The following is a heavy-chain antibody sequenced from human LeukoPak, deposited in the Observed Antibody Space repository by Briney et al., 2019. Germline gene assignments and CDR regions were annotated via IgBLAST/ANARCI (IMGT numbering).Heavy chain of an antibody. CDR2: IYYSGST. CDR1: GGSISPYY. J-gene: IGHJ4*02. Sequence: SETLSLTCTVSGGSISPYYWSWVRQPPGKGLEWIGNIYYSGSTDSKPSLKSRVTFSVDTSKNQFSLKLSSVTAADTAMYYCARGQRGLPYWGQGTLVNVSS. V-gene: IGHV4-59*01. CDR3: ARGQRGLPY. D-gene: IGHD3/OR15-3a*01.